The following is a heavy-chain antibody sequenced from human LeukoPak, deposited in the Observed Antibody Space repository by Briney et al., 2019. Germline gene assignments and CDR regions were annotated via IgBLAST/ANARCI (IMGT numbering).Heavy chain of an antibody. D-gene: IGHD6-13*01. CDR2: ISGSGGST. V-gene: IGHV3-23*01. CDR3: AKASRIAAAGTSMDV. J-gene: IGHJ6*04. CDR1: GYILTNNW. Sequence: GESLKISCKVSGYILTNNWIGWVRQVPGKGLEWVSAISGSGGSTYYADSVKGRFTISRDNSKNTLYLQMNSLRAEDTAVYYCAKASRIAAAGTSMDVWGKGTTVTVSS.